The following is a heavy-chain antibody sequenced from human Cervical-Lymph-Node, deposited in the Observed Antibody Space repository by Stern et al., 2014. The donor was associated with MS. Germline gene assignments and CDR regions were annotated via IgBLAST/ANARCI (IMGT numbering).Heavy chain of an antibody. Sequence: AQLVESGGGLVQPGGSLRLSCAASGFSFSDYYMRWIRQAPGKGLEWVTYISGSTSYTKYADSVKGRFTISRDNTKNSLYLQMNSLSAEDTAVYYCARGYSSGWYAGSDYWGQGSLVTVSS. D-gene: IGHD6-19*01. J-gene: IGHJ4*02. CDR3: ARGYSSGWYAGSDY. CDR2: ISGSTSYT. V-gene: IGHV3-11*06. CDR1: GFSFSDYY.